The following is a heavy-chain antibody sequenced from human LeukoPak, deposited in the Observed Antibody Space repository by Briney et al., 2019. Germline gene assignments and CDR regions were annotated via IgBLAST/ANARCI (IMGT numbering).Heavy chain of an antibody. J-gene: IGHJ5*02. CDR3: ARDTGGRAWLDP. CDR2: INSDGSST. V-gene: IGHV3-74*01. Sequence: GGSLRLSCAASGFTFSSYWMHWVRQAPGKGLVWVSRINSDGSSTSYADSVKGRFTISRDNAKNSLYLQMNSLRAEDTAVYYCARDTGGRAWLDPWGQGTLVTVSS. D-gene: IGHD2-8*02. CDR1: GFTFSSYW.